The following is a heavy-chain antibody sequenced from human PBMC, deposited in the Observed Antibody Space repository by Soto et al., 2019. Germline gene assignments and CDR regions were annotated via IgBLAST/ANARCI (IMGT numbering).Heavy chain of an antibody. J-gene: IGHJ6*02. D-gene: IGHD2-2*01. Sequence: GESLKISCKGSGYSFTSYWISWVRQMPGKGLEWMGRIDPSDSYTNYSPSSQGHVTISADKSISTAYLQWSSLKASDTAMYYCARTPTSGYCSSTSCPYYYGMDVWGQGTTVTVSS. CDR1: GYSFTSYW. CDR3: ARTPTSGYCSSTSCPYYYGMDV. CDR2: IDPSDSYT. V-gene: IGHV5-10-1*01.